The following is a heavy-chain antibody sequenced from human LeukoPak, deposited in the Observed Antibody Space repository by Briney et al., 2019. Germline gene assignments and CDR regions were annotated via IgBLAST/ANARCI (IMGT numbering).Heavy chain of an antibody. V-gene: IGHV3-74*03. CDR2: LKSDGSST. D-gene: IGHD1-1*01. CDR3: ARTTMEPQYFDR. CDR1: GFKLSSYY. J-gene: IGHJ4*02. Sequence: GGSLRLACAASGFKLSSYYMDWVREGPGKGLVWVSRLKSDGSSTKYADSVQGRFTISRDDAKNTLYLQMTSVRVEDAAVYYCARTTMEPQYFDRWGQGTLVTVSS.